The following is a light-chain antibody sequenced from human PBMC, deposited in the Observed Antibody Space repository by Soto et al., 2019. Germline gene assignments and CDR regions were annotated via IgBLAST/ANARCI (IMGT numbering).Light chain of an antibody. V-gene: IGKV3-15*01. Sequence: EIVMTQSPPTLSVSPGERATLSCRASQSVSSNLAWYQQKPGQAPRLLIYGAATRATGIPARFSGSGSGTDFTLTINSLQSEDFAVYYCQMYNNWVGTFGGGTKVDVK. CDR3: QMYNNWVGT. CDR1: QSVSSN. CDR2: GAA. J-gene: IGKJ4*01.